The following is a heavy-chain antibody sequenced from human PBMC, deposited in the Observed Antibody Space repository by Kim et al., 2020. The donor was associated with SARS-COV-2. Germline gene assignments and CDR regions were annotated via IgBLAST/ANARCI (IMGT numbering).Heavy chain of an antibody. D-gene: IGHD1-26*01. CDR1: GFTVSSKY. Sequence: GGSLRLSCAASGFTVSSKYMSWVRQAPGKGLEWVSVIYSGGSTYYADSVKGRFTISRDTSKNTLYLQMNSLRAEDTAVYYCARAEGRYFDYWGQGTLVTVSS. V-gene: IGHV3-53*01. CDR3: ARAEGRYFDY. CDR2: IYSGGST. J-gene: IGHJ4*02.